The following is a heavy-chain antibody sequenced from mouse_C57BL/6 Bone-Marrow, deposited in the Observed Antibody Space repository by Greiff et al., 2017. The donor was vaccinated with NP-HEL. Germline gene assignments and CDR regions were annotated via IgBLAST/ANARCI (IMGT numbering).Heavy chain of an antibody. J-gene: IGHJ4*01. V-gene: IGHV3-6*01. Sequence: ESGPGLVKPSQSLSLTCSVSGYSITSGTFWNWIRQFPGNKLEWMGFISYDGSNNYNPSLKNRISITRDTSKNQVFLKLNTGTTEDTATDYCARDDYSAMDYWGQGTSVTVSS. CDR1: GYSITSGTF. CDR2: ISYDGSN. CDR3: ARDDYSAMDY.